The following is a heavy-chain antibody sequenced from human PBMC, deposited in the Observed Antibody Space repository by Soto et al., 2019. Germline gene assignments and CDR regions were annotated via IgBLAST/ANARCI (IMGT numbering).Heavy chain of an antibody. V-gene: IGHV3-74*01. CDR3: ARDHGRPMATPANAVDL. Sequence: EVQLAESGGGLVQPGGSLRLSCAASGFTFSSYWMHWVRQAPGKGLIWVSRISTYGSTTTYSDSAKDRFTISRDNAKNTLYLQMNSLRAEDTGVYFCARDHGRPMATPANAVDLWGQGTMVTLSS. CDR2: ISTYGSTT. J-gene: IGHJ3*01. CDR1: GFTFSSYW. D-gene: IGHD2-8*01.